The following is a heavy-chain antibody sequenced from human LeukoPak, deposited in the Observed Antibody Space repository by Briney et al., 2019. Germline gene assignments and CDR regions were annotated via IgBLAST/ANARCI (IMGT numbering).Heavy chain of an antibody. CDR2: ISWNSGSI. D-gene: IGHD6-13*01. CDR3: AKGASPGIAAAGAGFLFDY. V-gene: IGHV3-9*01. J-gene: IGHJ4*02. CDR1: GFTFDDYA. Sequence: GGSLRLSCAASGFTFDDYAMHWVRQAPGKGLEWVSGISWNSGSIGYADSVKGRFTISRDNAKNSLYLQMNSLRAEDTAVYYCAKGASPGIAAAGAGFLFDYWGQGTLVTVSS.